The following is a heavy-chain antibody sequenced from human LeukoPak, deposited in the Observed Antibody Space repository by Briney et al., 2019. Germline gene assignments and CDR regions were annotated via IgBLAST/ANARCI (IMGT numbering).Heavy chain of an antibody. CDR2: IRYDGSQK. D-gene: IGHD3-3*01. CDR3: ARLRYNDFWSGHWKYYYYMDV. Sequence: GGSLRLSCAASGFTFSSYAIHWVRQVPGKRVEWVAFIRYDGSQKYYADSVKGRFTISRDNSKNTLYLQMNSLRAEDTALYYCARLRYNDFWSGHWKYYYYMDVWGKGTTVTVSS. J-gene: IGHJ6*03. V-gene: IGHV3-30*02. CDR1: GFTFSSYA.